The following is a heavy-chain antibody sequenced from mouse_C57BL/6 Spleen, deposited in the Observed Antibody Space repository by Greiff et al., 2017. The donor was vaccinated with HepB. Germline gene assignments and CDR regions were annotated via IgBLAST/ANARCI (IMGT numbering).Heavy chain of an antibody. Sequence: QVQLQQSGPGLVQPSQSLSKTCTVSGFSLTSYGVHWVRQSPGKGLEWLGVIWRGGSTDYNAAFMSRLSITKDNSKSQVFFKMNSLQADDTAIYYCATYRGYDGYYLDYWGQGTTLTVSS. V-gene: IGHV2-5*01. CDR2: IWRGGST. CDR3: ATYRGYDGYYLDY. J-gene: IGHJ2*01. D-gene: IGHD2-3*01. CDR1: GFSLTSYG.